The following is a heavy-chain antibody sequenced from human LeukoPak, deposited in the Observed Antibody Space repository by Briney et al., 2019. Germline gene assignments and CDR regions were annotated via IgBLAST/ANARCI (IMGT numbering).Heavy chain of an antibody. V-gene: IGHV3-66*01. Sequence: GGSLRLSCAASEFSVGSNYMTWVRQAPGKGLEWVSLIYSGGSTYYADSVKGRFTISRDNSKNTLYLQMNSLRAEDTAVYYCAILHGVRGVADYMDVWGKGTTVTISS. CDR2: IYSGGST. CDR1: EFSVGSNY. J-gene: IGHJ6*03. D-gene: IGHD3-10*01. CDR3: AILHGVRGVADYMDV.